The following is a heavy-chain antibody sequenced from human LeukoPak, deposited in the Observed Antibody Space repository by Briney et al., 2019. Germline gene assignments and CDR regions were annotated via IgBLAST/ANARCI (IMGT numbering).Heavy chain of an antibody. Sequence: PGRSLRLSCAATGFTFSNFAMHWVRQAPGKGLEWVAVVSYDGSYKYYADSVKGRFTISRDNSKNTLYLQMNSLRAEDTAVYYCARAYSERYGLGYYYMDVWGKGTTVTISS. CDR3: ARAYSERYGLGYYYMDV. J-gene: IGHJ6*03. V-gene: IGHV3-30*04. CDR2: VSYDGSYK. D-gene: IGHD1-26*01. CDR1: GFTFSNFA.